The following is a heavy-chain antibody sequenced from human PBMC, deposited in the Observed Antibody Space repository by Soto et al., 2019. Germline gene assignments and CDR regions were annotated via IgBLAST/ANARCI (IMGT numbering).Heavy chain of an antibody. V-gene: IGHV3-73*01. CDR1: GFTFSGSA. CDR2: IRSKANSYAT. J-gene: IGHJ4*02. CDR3: TRYSYSSGWYADY. D-gene: IGHD6-19*01. Sequence: EVQLVESGGGLVQPGGSLKLSCAASGFTFSGSAMHWVRQASGKGLEWVGRIRSKANSYATAYAASVKGRFTISRDDSKNTEYVQMNSLKTEDTAVYYCTRYSYSSGWYADYWGQGTLVTVSS.